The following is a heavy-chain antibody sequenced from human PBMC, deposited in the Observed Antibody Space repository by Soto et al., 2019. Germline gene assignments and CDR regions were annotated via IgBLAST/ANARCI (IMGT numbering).Heavy chain of an antibody. CDR2: IIPIFGTA. V-gene: IGHV1-69*13. Sequence: SVKVSCKASGGTFSSYAISWVRQAPGQGLEWMGGIIPIFGTANYAQKFQGRVTITADESTSTAYMELSSLRSEDTAVYYCARGMRIVAAPVFYYYGKDAWGQGTSVTVAS. D-gene: IGHD1-26*01. CDR3: ARGMRIVAAPVFYYYGKDA. CDR1: GGTFSSYA. J-gene: IGHJ6*02.